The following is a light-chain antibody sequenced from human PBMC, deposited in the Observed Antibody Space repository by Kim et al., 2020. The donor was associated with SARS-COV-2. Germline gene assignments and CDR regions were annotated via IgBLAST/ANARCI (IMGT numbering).Light chain of an antibody. J-gene: IGKJ1*01. CDR1: QSVRNN. CDR2: AAS. V-gene: IGKV3-15*01. CDR3: QQYNTSPQ. Sequence: EIVMTQSPSTLSLSPGERATLSCRASQSVRNNLAWYQQTPGQAPRLLIYAASTRATGIPARFSGSGSGTEFTLTISSLQSDDVAIYYCQQYNTSPQFGEGTKVDIK.